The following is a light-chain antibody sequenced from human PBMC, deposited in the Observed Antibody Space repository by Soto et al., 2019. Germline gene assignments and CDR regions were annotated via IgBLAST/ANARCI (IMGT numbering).Light chain of an antibody. CDR3: SSYPSSNGVV. CDR1: SSDVGRYNY. Sequence: QSALTQPASVSGSPGQSITISCAGTSSDVGRYNYVSWYQQHPGKAPKIMIYDVRHRPSGVSNRFSGSKSGNTASLTISGLQAEDEADYYCSSYPSSNGVVFGGGTQLTVL. CDR2: DVR. V-gene: IGLV2-14*03. J-gene: IGLJ2*01.